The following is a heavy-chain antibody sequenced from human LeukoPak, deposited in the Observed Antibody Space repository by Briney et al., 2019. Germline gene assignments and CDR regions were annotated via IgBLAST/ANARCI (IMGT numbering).Heavy chain of an antibody. D-gene: IGHD6-19*01. Sequence: GRSLRLSCAASGFTFSSYAMHWVRQAPGKGLERVAVISYDGSNKYYADSVKGRFTISGDNSKNTLYLQMNSLRAEDTAVYYCARDPGYSSGWYYFDYWGQGTLVTVSS. CDR1: GFTFSSYA. J-gene: IGHJ4*02. CDR2: ISYDGSNK. CDR3: ARDPGYSSGWYYFDY. V-gene: IGHV3-30*04.